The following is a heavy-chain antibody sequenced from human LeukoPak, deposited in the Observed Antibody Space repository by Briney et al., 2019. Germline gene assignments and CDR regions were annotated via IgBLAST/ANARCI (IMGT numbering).Heavy chain of an antibody. Sequence: SETLSLTCTVSGGSISGSSYYWGWIRQPPGKGLEWIGSIYYSGSTYYNPSLKSRVTISVDTSKNQFSLKLSSVTAADTAVYYCARHSEHQYRAALYCFDYWGQGTLVTVSS. CDR1: GGSISGSSYY. CDR2: IYYSGST. J-gene: IGHJ4*02. V-gene: IGHV4-39*01. D-gene: IGHD2-2*01. CDR3: ARHSEHQYRAALYCFDY.